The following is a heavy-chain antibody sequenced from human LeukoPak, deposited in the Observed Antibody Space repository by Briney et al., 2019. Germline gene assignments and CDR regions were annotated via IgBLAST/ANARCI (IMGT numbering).Heavy chain of an antibody. CDR2: IWYDGSNK. J-gene: IGHJ4*02. Sequence: PGECLRLSCAASGLTFSTYGMHWVRQDPCKRLEWVAVIWYDGSNKYYADSVKGRFTISRDNAKNTLYLQMNSLRAEDTAVFSCAREYGQNTPHFDYWGQGTLVTVSS. CDR1: GLTFSTYG. D-gene: IGHD2/OR15-2a*01. CDR3: AREYGQNTPHFDY. V-gene: IGHV3-33*01.